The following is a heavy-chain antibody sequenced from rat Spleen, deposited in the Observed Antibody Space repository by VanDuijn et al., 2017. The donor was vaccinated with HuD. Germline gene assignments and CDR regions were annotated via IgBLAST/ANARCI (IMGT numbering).Heavy chain of an antibody. V-gene: IGHV3-3*01. CDR2: INNAGST. D-gene: IGHD1-6*01. CDR1: GYSITSNY. J-gene: IGHJ1*01. Sequence: EVQLQESGPGLVKPSQSVSLTCSVTGYSITSNYWGWIRKFPGNKLEWMGYINNAGSTNYNPSLKSRISITRDTSKNQFFLQMNSLRSEDPATYYCACIYTTDYYWYFDFWGPVTMVTVSS. CDR3: ACIYTTDYYWYFDF.